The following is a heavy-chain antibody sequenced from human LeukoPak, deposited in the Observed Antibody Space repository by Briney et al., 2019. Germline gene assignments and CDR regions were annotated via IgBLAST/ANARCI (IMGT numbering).Heavy chain of an antibody. CDR2: ITGSGATT. J-gene: IGHJ4*02. CDR3: AKVVSGFHFDC. D-gene: IGHD1-26*01. Sequence: GGSLRLSCAASGFTFSTFGMSWVRRAPGKGPEWVSGITGSGATTYYADSVKGRFTISRDNSQNTLYLQMNTLRAEDTAVYYCAKVVSGFHFDCWGQGTLVTVSS. CDR1: GFTFSTFG. V-gene: IGHV3-23*01.